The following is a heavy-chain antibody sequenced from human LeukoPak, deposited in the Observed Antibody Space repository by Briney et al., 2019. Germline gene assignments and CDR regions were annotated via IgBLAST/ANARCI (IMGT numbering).Heavy chain of an antibody. V-gene: IGHV3-23*01. Sequence: GGSLRLSCAAPGFTFSSYVMSWVRQAPGKGLGGVSGISGSGGSTYYADSVKGRFTISRDNTKNTLYLQMNSLRGEDTAVYYYALHYSGSYYYGMDVWGQGTTVTVSS. D-gene: IGHD1-26*01. CDR2: ISGSGGST. CDR3: ALHYSGSYYYGMDV. J-gene: IGHJ6*02. CDR1: GFTFSSYV.